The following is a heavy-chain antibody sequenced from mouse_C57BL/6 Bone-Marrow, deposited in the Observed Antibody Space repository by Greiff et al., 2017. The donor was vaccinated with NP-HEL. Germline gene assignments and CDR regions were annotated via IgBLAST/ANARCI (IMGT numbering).Heavy chain of an antibody. CDR1: GYTFTSYW. J-gene: IGHJ3*01. V-gene: IGHV1-61*01. Sequence: VQLQQPGAELVRPGSSVKLSCKASGYTFTSYWMDWVKQRPGQGLEWIGNIYPSDSETHYNQKFKDKATLTVDKSSSTAYMQLSSLTSEDSAVYYGARQGEYYGSSTRFAYWGQGTLVTVSA. D-gene: IGHD1-1*01. CDR3: ARQGEYYGSSTRFAY. CDR2: IYPSDSET.